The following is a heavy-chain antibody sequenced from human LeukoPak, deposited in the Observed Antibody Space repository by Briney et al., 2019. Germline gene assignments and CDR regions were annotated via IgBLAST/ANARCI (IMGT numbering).Heavy chain of an antibody. V-gene: IGHV3-23*01. Sequence: GGSLRLSRAASGFTFSSYAMSRVRQAPGKGLEWVSAISGSGGSTYYADSVKGRFTISRDNSKNTLYLQMNSLRAEDTAVYYCAIASPWRGGYSYGPIDYWGQGTLVTVSS. CDR1: GFTFSSYA. CDR3: AIASPWRGGYSYGPIDY. D-gene: IGHD5-18*01. CDR2: ISGSGGST. J-gene: IGHJ4*02.